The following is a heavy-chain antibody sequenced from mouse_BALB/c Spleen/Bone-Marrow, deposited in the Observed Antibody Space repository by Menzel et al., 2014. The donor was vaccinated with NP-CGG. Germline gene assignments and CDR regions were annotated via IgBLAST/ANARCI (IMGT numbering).Heavy chain of an antibody. D-gene: IGHD2-12*01. J-gene: IGHJ3*01. CDR1: CYTFTSYT. CDR3: ARSAYYSYVFAC. V-gene: IGHV1S26*01. CDR2: INPTSVYA. Sequence: VKMSCKASCYTFTSYTMHCVTQQPCPCLDWIGYINPTSVYANYNQTFKDKTPLTADKSSSTAYMQLSSLKSEDSVVYYCARSAYYSYVFACWGQGTRVTVSA.